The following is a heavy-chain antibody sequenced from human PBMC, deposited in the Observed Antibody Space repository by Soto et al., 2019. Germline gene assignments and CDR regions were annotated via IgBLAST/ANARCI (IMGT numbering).Heavy chain of an antibody. CDR3: ARDDYDFWSGEDYYYGMDV. Sequence: GGSLRLACAASGFTFSSYSMNWVRQAPGKGLEWVSSISSSSSYIYYADSVKGRFTISRDNAKNSLYLQMNSLRAEDTAVYYCARDDYDFWSGEDYYYGMDVWGQGTTVTVSS. D-gene: IGHD3-3*01. CDR2: ISSSSSYI. CDR1: GFTFSSYS. V-gene: IGHV3-21*01. J-gene: IGHJ6*02.